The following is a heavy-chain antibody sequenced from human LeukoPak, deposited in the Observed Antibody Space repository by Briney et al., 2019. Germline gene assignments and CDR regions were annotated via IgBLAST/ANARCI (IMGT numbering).Heavy chain of an antibody. CDR1: GGSISSGGYY. CDR3: ARSCSGGSCNIGHY. J-gene: IGHJ4*02. Sequence: PSETLSLTCTVSGGSISSGGYYWSWIRQHPGKGLEWIGYIYYSGSTYYNPSLKSRVTISVDTSKNQFSLKLSSVTAADTAVYYCARSCSGGSCNIGHYWGQGTLVTVSS. CDR2: IYYSGST. V-gene: IGHV4-31*03. D-gene: IGHD2-15*01.